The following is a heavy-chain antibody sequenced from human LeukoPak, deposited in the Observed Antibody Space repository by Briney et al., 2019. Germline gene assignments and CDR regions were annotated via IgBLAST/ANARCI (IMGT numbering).Heavy chain of an antibody. Sequence: PSVSLSCKASGYTFTSHGISWVRQAPGQGLEWMGWISAYNGDTNYARKLQGRVTITADESTSTAYMELSSLRSEDTAVYYCARVNRRWPTIEAFDIWGQGTMVTLSS. V-gene: IGHV1-18*01. CDR3: ARVNRRWPTIEAFDI. D-gene: IGHD5-24*01. CDR1: GYTFTSHG. CDR2: ISAYNGDT. J-gene: IGHJ3*02.